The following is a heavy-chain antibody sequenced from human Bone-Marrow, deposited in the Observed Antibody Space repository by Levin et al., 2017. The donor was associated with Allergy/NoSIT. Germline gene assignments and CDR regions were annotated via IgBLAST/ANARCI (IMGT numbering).Heavy chain of an antibody. CDR3: ARGDFGSGKISSDV. CDR1: EGTFRIYT. J-gene: IGHJ4*02. V-gene: IGHV1-69*02. CDR2: IVPVLGVT. Sequence: ASVKVSCKASEGTFRIYTVTWVRQAPGQGLEWLGRIVPVLGVTNYAQRFQGRVTITADKSTNTAYMELRNLRSEDTAVYYCARGDFGSGKISSDVWGQGTLVSVSS. D-gene: IGHD3-10*01.